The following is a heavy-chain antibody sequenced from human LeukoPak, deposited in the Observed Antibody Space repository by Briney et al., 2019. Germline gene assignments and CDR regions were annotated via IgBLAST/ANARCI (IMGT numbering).Heavy chain of an antibody. V-gene: IGHV4-59*08. CDR1: GGSISSYY. CDR2: IYYSGST. J-gene: IGHJ4*02. CDR3: ARLPSYDSSGYYFYFDY. Sequence: SETLPLTCTVSGGSISSYYWSWIRQPPGKGLEWIGYIYYSGSTNYNPSLKSRVTISVDTSKNQFSLKLSSVTAADTAVYYCARLPSYDSSGYYFYFDYWGQGTLVTVSS. D-gene: IGHD3-22*01.